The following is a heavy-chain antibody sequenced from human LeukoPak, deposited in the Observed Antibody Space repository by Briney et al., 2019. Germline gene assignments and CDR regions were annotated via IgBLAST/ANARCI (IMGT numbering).Heavy chain of an antibody. Sequence: SETLSLTCTVSGGSISSSSYYWGWIRQPPGKGLEWIGEINHSGSTNYNPSLKSRVTISVDTSKNQFSLKLSSVTAADTAVYYCARRSAYMDVWGKGTTVTVSS. J-gene: IGHJ6*03. CDR3: ARRSAYMDV. CDR2: INHSGST. CDR1: GGSISSSSYY. V-gene: IGHV4-39*07.